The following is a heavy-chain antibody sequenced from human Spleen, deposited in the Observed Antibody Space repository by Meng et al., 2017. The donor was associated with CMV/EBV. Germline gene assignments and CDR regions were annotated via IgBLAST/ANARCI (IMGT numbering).Heavy chain of an antibody. CDR1: GYTFTGYS. CDR3: ARDVGGDGYNRYSFDY. CDR2: INPNSGGP. D-gene: IGHD5-24*01. Sequence: ASAKVSCKASGYTFTGYSLHWVRQAPGQGLEWMGWINPNSGGPDYAQNFQGRVTMTRDTTISTGSMELSRLTSDDTALYYCARDVGGDGYNRYSFDYWGQGTLVTVSS. V-gene: IGHV1-2*02. J-gene: IGHJ4*02.